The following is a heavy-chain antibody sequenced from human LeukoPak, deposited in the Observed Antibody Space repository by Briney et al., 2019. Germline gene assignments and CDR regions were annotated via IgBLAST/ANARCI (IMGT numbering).Heavy chain of an antibody. CDR1: GFTFSNYP. J-gene: IGHJ6*02. CDR3: ARDKGTAYYYYYGMDV. CDR2: VSYDGNNE. V-gene: IGHV3-30-3*01. Sequence: GGSLRLSCAASGFTFSNYPMPWVRQAPGKGLEWVAVVSYDGNNEYYADSVKGRFTISRDNSKNTLYLQMNSLRAEDTAVYSCARDKGTAYYYYYGMDVWGQGTTVTVSS. D-gene: IGHD1-1*01.